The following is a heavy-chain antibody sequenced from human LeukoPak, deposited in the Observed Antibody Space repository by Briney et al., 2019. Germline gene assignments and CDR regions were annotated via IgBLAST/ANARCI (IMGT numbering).Heavy chain of an antibody. V-gene: IGHV3-11*04. CDR1: GFTFSDYY. CDR3: ARYYYDSSGYLYYYYMDV. J-gene: IGHJ6*03. D-gene: IGHD3-22*01. CDR2: ISSSGSTI. Sequence: PGGSLRLSCAASGFTFSDYYMSWNRQAPGRGLEWVSYISSSGSTIYYADSVKGRFTISRDNAKNPLYLQMNSLRAEDTAVYYCARYYYDSSGYLYYYYMDVWGKGTTVTVSS.